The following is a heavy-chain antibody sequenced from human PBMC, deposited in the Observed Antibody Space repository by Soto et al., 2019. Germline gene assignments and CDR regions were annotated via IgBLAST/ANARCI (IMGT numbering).Heavy chain of an antibody. CDR2: INHSGSA. D-gene: IGHD1-1*01. CDR1: GGSFSGFY. CDR3: SRTPYRRQLVRYYYYGLDV. J-gene: IGHJ6*02. Sequence: SETLSLTCAVNGGSFSGFYWTWIRQSPGRGLEWIGEINHSGSARYSPSLKSRVTISLDTSNNQFSLKLSSVTAADTAVYYCSRTPYRRQLVRYYYYGLDVWGQGTTVTVPS. V-gene: IGHV4-34*01.